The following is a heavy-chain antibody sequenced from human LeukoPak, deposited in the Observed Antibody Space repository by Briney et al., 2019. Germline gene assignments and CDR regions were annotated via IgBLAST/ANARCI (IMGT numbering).Heavy chain of an antibody. CDR2: TYYRSKWFH. V-gene: IGHV6-1*01. Sequence: QTRSLTCAISGDSVSSNSAAWNGIRQSPSRGLEWLGRTYYRSKWFHDIAVDQKSRITINPDTSESQFSLQLNSVTPEDTAVYYCTRGVRYFDLWVRGTLATVPS. CDR1: GDSVSSNSAA. J-gene: IGHJ2*01. CDR3: TRGVRYFDL.